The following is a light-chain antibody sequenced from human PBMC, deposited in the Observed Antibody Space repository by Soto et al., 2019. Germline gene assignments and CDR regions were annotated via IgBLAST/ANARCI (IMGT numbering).Light chain of an antibody. J-gene: IGLJ1*01. CDR2: EVS. CDR3: NSYTRSKTSV. CDR1: SSDIGGNNY. V-gene: IGLV2-14*01. Sequence: QSALTQPASVSGSPGQSITISCTGTSSDIGGNNYVSWYQQHAGKAPKCIIYEVSNRPSGISDRFSGSKSGNTASLTISGLQAEDEAHYYCNSYTRSKTSVFGTGTKLTVL.